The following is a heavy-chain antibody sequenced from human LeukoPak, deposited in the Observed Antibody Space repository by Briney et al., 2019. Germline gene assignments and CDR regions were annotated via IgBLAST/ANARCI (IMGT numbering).Heavy chain of an antibody. D-gene: IGHD2-15*01. V-gene: IGHV3-30*02. CDR2: IRYDGSKK. J-gene: IGHJ6*03. CDR1: GFTFNKYG. CDR3: AKDVYYCSSGSCPTYYYYMDV. Sequence: PGGPLRLSCAASGFTFNKYGMHWVRQAPGKELEWVAFIRYDGSKKYYADSVEGRFTISRDDSKNTLYLQMNSLRAEDTAVYYCAKDVYYCSSGSCPTYYYYMDVWGKGTTVTVSS.